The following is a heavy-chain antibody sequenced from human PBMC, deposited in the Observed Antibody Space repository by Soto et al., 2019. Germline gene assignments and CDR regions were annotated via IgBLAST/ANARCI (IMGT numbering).Heavy chain of an antibody. CDR3: ARGPDIVVVVAATGWYFDL. Sequence: QVQLVESGGGVVQPGRSLRLSCAASGFTFSSYGMHWVRQAPGKGLEWVAVIWYDGSNKYYADSVKGRFTISRDNSKNTQNIQMNSLRAEDTAVYYGARGPDIVVVVAATGWYFDLWGRGTLVTVSS. CDR2: IWYDGSNK. V-gene: IGHV3-33*01. CDR1: GFTFSSYG. J-gene: IGHJ2*01. D-gene: IGHD2-15*01.